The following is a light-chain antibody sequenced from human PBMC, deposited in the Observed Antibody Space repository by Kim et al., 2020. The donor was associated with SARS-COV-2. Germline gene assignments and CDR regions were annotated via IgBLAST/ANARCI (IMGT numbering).Light chain of an antibody. CDR3: QQSYSTPVCS. CDR1: QSISSY. V-gene: IGKV1-39*01. Sequence: ASIGDRVTITSRASQSISSYLNWYQQKPGKAPKLLIYAASSLQSGVPSRFSGSGSETDFTLTISSLQPEDFATYYCQQSYSTPVCSFGQGTKLEI. J-gene: IGKJ2*04. CDR2: AAS.